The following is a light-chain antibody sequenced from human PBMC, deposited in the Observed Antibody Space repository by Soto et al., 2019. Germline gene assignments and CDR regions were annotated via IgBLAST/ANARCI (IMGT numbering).Light chain of an antibody. J-gene: IGKJ5*01. Sequence: EIAMTQSPATLSVSPGERATLSCRASQSVSSYLAGYQQKPGQAPRLLIYDASDRATGIPGSFSGSGSGTDFTLTISSLEPEDFAVYYCQQHSNWPPITFGQGTRLEIK. CDR1: QSVSSY. CDR2: DAS. V-gene: IGKV3-11*01. CDR3: QQHSNWPPIT.